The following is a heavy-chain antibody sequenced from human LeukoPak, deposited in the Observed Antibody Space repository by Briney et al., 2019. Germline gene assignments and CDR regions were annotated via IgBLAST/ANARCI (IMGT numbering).Heavy chain of an antibody. CDR3: VRAYDY. CDR1: GGSFSGSN. V-gene: IGHV4-34*01. J-gene: IGHJ4*02. Sequence: SETLSLTCAVYGGSFSGSNWSWIRRPPGKGLEWIGEIYNSGDTIYNPSLKSRVTISVATSKNQLSLNLNSVTAADTAVYYCVRAYDYWGQGTLVTVSS. CDR2: IYNSGDT.